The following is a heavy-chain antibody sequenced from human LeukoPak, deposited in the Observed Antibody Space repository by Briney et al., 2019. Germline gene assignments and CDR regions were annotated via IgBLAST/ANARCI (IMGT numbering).Heavy chain of an antibody. CDR1: GFTFSSYA. Sequence: GGSLRLSCAASGFTFSSYAMHWVRQAPGKGLEWVSAISGNGAKTYYVDSVKGRFTISRDNSKNTLYLQMSSLRADDTAVYYCAKDLNWGLDYWGQGTLVTVSS. J-gene: IGHJ4*02. CDR2: ISGNGAKT. CDR3: AKDLNWGLDY. D-gene: IGHD7-27*01. V-gene: IGHV3-23*01.